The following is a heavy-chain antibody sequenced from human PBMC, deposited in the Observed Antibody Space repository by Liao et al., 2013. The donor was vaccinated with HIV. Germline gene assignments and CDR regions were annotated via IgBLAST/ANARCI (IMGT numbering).Heavy chain of an antibody. CDR3: ARGSHDYGDYAGEFDY. Sequence: QVHLEESSPGVVKPSETLSLTCTVSSDSISSYYWSWIRQPAGKGLEWIGHISTRGNTNYNPSLESRVTMSVDTSKFHFSLRLSSVTAADTAVYYCARGSHDYGDYAGEFDYWGQGTLVTVSS. J-gene: IGHJ4*02. CDR1: SDSISSYY. CDR2: ISTRGNT. V-gene: IGHV4-4*07. D-gene: IGHD4-17*01.